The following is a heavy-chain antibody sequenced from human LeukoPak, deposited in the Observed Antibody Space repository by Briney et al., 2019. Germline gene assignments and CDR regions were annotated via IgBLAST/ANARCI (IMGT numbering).Heavy chain of an antibody. V-gene: IGHV3-30*02. CDR1: GFTFSSYG. D-gene: IGHD2-2*01. Sequence: PGGSLRLSCAASGFTFSSYGMHWVRQAPGKGLEWVAFIRYDGSNKYYADSVKGRFTISRDNSKNTLYLQMNSLRAEDTAVYYCAKPYCSSTSCPVYFQHWGQGTLVTVSS. CDR3: AKPYCSSTSCPVYFQH. J-gene: IGHJ1*01. CDR2: IRYDGSNK.